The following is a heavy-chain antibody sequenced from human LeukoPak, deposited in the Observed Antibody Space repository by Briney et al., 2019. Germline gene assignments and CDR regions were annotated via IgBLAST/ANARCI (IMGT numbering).Heavy chain of an antibody. J-gene: IGHJ4*02. V-gene: IGHV4-59*11. CDR3: ARSYNSGSYYPYFFDY. CDR2: IYYTGST. D-gene: IGHD3-10*01. CDR1: GGSISSHF. Sequence: SETLSLTCTVSGGSISSHFWSWIRQPPGKGLEGIGSIYYTGSTTYNPSLRSEVTISVDTSKTRFSRSLSSLTAPAPPLYYCARSYNSGSYYPYFFDYWGQGTLVTVSS.